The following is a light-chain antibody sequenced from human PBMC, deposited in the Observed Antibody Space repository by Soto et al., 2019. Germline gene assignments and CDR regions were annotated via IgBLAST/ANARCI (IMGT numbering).Light chain of an antibody. CDR1: QSILYSPNNKNY. Sequence: DMVMTQSPDSLALSLGERSTIKXKSSQSILYSPNNKNYLTWYQQKPGQPPKLLIYWASTREYGGPDRFSGSGSGTDFTPTISSLQAEDVAVYYGQQYYSTPWTFGQGTKVDIK. CDR3: QQYYSTPWT. CDR2: WAS. V-gene: IGKV4-1*01. J-gene: IGKJ1*01.